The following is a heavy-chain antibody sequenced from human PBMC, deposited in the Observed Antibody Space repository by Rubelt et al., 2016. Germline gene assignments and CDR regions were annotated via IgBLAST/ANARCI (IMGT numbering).Heavy chain of an antibody. CDR2: INHSGRT. CDR3: AREGADGMDV. Sequence: QVQLQQWGAGLLKPSETLSLTCAVYGGSFSGYYWSWIRQPPGKGLEWIGEINHSGRTNYNPSLKSRVTISVDTSKNQCSLKLSSVTAADTAVYYCAREGADGMDVWGQGTTVTVSS. V-gene: IGHV4-34*01. D-gene: IGHD4/OR15-4a*01. CDR1: GGSFSGYY. J-gene: IGHJ6*02.